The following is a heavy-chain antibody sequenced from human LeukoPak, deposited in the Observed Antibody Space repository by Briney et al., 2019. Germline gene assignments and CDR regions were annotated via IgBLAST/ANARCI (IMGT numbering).Heavy chain of an antibody. CDR2: VVVGSGKT. D-gene: IGHD1-26*01. Sequence: SVKVSCKASGITFSTSAIQWVRQARGQRLEWIGWVVVGSGKTKYAQKFQERVTITTDMSTSTVYMDLRALGYDDTAVYFCATQPPGYFPYMDVWGKGTTITVSS. CDR1: GITFSTSA. CDR3: ATQPPGYFPYMDV. V-gene: IGHV1-58*02. J-gene: IGHJ6*03.